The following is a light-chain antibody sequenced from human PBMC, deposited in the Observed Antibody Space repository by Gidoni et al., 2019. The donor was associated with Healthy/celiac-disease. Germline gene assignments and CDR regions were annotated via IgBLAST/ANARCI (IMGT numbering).Light chain of an antibody. V-gene: IGKV4-1*01. J-gene: IGKJ1*01. Sequence: DIVMTQSPDYLDVSLGERATIHCKSSQSVLYSTNNKNNLAWYQQKPGQPPKLLLYWASTRESGVPDLFSGSGSGTDFTLTISSLQAEDVAVYYCQQYYSTPWTFGQGTKVEIK. CDR1: QSVLYSTNNKNN. CDR2: WAS. CDR3: QQYYSTPWT.